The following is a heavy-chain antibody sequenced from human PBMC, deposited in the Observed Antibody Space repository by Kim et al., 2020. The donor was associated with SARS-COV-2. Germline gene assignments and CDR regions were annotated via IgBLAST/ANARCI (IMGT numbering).Heavy chain of an antibody. D-gene: IGHD3-10*01. J-gene: IGHJ4*02. CDR3: ARDGPYYYGSGSYHDY. V-gene: IGHV1-3*01. Sequence: KFQGRVAITRDTSASTAYMELSSLRSEDTAVYYCARDGPYYYGSGSYHDYWGQGTLVTVSS.